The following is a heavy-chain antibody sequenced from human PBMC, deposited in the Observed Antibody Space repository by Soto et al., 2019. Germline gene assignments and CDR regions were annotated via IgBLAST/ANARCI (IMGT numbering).Heavy chain of an antibody. Sequence: GGSLILSCAASGFSFSSYTMNWVRQAPGKGLEWVSDIISSGSTTYYADSVKGRFTISRDNSKSTLYLQMNSLRAEDTALYYCAKGRSYYYYYGVDVWGQGTTVTVSS. V-gene: IGHV3-23*01. CDR1: GFSFSSYT. J-gene: IGHJ6*02. CDR2: IISSGSTT. CDR3: AKGRSYYYYYGVDV.